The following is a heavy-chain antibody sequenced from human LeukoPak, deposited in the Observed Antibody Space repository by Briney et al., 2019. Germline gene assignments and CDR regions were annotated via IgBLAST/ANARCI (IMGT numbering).Heavy chain of an antibody. J-gene: IGHJ4*02. D-gene: IGHD3-3*01. Sequence: ASVKVPCKASGYTFTGYYMHWVRQAPGQGLEWMGWINPNSGGTNYAQKFQGRVTMTRDTSISTAYMELSRLRSDDTAVYYCARGPARHDFWSGYADYWGQGTLVTVSS. CDR2: INPNSGGT. V-gene: IGHV1-2*02. CDR1: GYTFTGYY. CDR3: ARGPARHDFWSGYADY.